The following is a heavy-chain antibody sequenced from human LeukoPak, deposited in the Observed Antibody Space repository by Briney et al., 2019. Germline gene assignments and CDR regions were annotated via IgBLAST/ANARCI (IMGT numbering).Heavy chain of an antibody. CDR1: GGSVSSSYYY. Sequence: SETLSLTCTFSGGSVSSSYYYWGWIRQPPGKGLEWIGSIFDSGRTYYSPSLKSRVTISADTAKNQFSLKLSSVTAADTGVYYCASGQWLGRMDYWGQGILVTVSS. CDR2: IFDSGRT. CDR3: ASGQWLGRMDY. D-gene: IGHD6-19*01. J-gene: IGHJ4*02. V-gene: IGHV4-39*01.